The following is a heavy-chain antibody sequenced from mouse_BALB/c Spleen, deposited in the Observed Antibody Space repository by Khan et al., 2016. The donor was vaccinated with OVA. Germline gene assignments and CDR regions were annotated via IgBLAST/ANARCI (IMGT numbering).Heavy chain of an antibody. J-gene: IGHJ2*01. CDR1: GYTFVNYW. Sequence: QVQLKQSGAELAKPGASVKMSCKASGYTFVNYWILWVRQRPGQGLEWIGYINPSIAYTENNQNFKDKATLTADNSSSKAYMQLNSLTSEDSAVYYCAIRGLRWDFDDWGQGTTLTVSS. CDR3: AIRGLRWDFDD. D-gene: IGHD1-1*01. CDR2: INPSIAYT. V-gene: IGHV1-7*01.